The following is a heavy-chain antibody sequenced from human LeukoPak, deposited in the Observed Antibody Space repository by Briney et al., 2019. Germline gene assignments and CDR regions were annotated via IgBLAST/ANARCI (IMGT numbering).Heavy chain of an antibody. CDR2: ISGIGGHT. V-gene: IGHV3-23*01. CDR1: GFTFTIYA. J-gene: IGHJ2*01. CDR3: GKAGEDYAMILRVLAL. Sequence: GGFLRLSCTASGFTFTIYAMTWVRQAPGKGLEWGSGISGIGGHTYNTDSVEGRFTISRDNSKNTLSLQLSILRVEDTPVYIGGKAGEDYAMILRVLALWGRGTLVTVSS. D-gene: IGHD3/OR15-3a*01.